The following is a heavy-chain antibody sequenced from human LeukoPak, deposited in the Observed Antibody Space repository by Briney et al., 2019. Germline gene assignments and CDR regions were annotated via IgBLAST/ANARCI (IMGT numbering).Heavy chain of an antibody. V-gene: IGHV3-53*01. J-gene: IGHJ5*02. CDR1: GFTVSSNH. D-gene: IGHD2/OR15-2a*01. CDR3: APIEGTS. CDR2: IYSGGSP. Sequence: GGSLRLSCAASGFTVSSNHMSWVRQAPGKGREWGSVIYSGGSPYYADSVKGRFTISRDNSKNTLYLQMNNLRAEDTAVYYCAPIEGTSWGQGTLVTVSS.